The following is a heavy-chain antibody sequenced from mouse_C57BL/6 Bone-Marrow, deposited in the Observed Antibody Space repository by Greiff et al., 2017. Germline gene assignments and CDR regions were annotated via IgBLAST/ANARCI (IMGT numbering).Heavy chain of an antibody. Sequence: QVQLQQSGPGLVQPSQSLSITCTVSGFSLTSYGVHWVRQSPGKGLEWLGVIWRGGSTDYNAAFMSRLSITKDNSKSQVCFKMNSLQADDTAIYYCAKNLLTGCYAMDYWGQGTSVTVSS. CDR1: GFSLTSYG. CDR3: AKNLLTGCYAMDY. CDR2: IWRGGST. J-gene: IGHJ4*01. D-gene: IGHD4-1*01. V-gene: IGHV2-5*01.